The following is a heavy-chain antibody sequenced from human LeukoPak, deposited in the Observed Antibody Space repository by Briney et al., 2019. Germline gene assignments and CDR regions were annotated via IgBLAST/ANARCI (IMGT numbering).Heavy chain of an antibody. V-gene: IGHV3-53*01. D-gene: IGHD3-10*01. CDR3: AKVLYYGSGSYYNPPDAFDI. CDR1: GFTVSRNY. J-gene: IGHJ3*02. Sequence: GGSLRLSCAASGFTVSRNYMSWVRQAPGKGLEWVSVIYTDGSTYYADSVKGRFTISRDNSKNTLYLQMNSLRAEDTAVYYCAKVLYYGSGSYYNPPDAFDIWGQGTMVTVSS. CDR2: IYTDGST.